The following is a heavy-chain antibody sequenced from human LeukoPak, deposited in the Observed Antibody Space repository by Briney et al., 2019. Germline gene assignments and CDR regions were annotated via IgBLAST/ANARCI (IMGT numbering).Heavy chain of an antibody. CDR3: AKDSLPLRFSNTNDAFAV. CDR1: GFTFSSYG. V-gene: IGHV3-30*02. D-gene: IGHD3-3*01. Sequence: QSGGSLRLSCAASGFTFSSYGMHWVRQAPGKGLEWVAFIRYDGSNKYYADSVKGRFYISRDNSETTVYLQMSSLRAEDTAVYYCAKDSLPLRFSNTNDAFAVWGQGTMVTVSS. J-gene: IGHJ3*01. CDR2: IRYDGSNK.